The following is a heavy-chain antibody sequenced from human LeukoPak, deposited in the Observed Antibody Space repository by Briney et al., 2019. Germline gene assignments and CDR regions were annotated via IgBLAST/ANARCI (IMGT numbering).Heavy chain of an antibody. CDR3: AKNIAAADSSGYYYYYMDV. V-gene: IGHV3-30*02. CDR2: IRYDGSNK. Sequence: PGGSLRLSCAASGFTFSNYGMHWVRQTPCKGLEWVAFIRYDGSNKYCADSVKGRFTISRDNSKNTLYLQMNSLRAEDTAVYYCAKNIAAADSSGYYYYYMDVWGKGTTVTVSS. J-gene: IGHJ6*03. CDR1: GFTFSNYG. D-gene: IGHD6-13*01.